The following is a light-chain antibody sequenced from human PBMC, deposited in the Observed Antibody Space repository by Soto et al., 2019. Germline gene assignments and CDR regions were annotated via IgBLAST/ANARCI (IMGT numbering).Light chain of an antibody. J-gene: IGKJ5*01. CDR2: AAS. CDR1: QSISRN. V-gene: IGKV1-39*01. Sequence: DIPMTQSPSSLSASVGDRVTITCRASQSISRNLNWYQHKPGKAPKLLIYAASSLQNGVPSRFSGSGSGTDFTLSISSLQPEDFATYYCQQSYTTVSITFAQGTRLEIK. CDR3: QQSYTTVSIT.